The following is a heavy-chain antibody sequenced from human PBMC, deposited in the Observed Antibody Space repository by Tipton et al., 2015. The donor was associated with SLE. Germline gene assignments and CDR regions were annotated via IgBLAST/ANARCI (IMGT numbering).Heavy chain of an antibody. CDR1: GFTFSSYA. Sequence: SLRLSCAASGFTFSSYAMHWVRQAPGKGLEWVAVISYDGSNKYYADSVKGRFTISRDNSKNTLYLQMNSLRPEDTAVYYCAREEGAWGGAFDIWGQGTMVTVSS. CDR2: ISYDGSNK. V-gene: IGHV3-30*04. J-gene: IGHJ3*02. CDR3: AREEGAWGGAFDI. D-gene: IGHD1-26*01.